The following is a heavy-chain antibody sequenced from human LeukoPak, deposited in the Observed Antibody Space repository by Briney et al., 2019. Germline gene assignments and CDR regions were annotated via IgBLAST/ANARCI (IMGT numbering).Heavy chain of an antibody. J-gene: IGHJ4*02. D-gene: IGHD3-22*01. CDR1: GGSISNYY. CDR2: IYYSGST. CDR3: ARGDQHSSGYSDPFDY. V-gene: IGHV4-59*12. Sequence: PSETLSLTCTVSGGSISNYYWSWIRQSPGKGLEWIGNIYYSGSTNYNPSLKSRVTISVDTSKNQFSLKLSSVTAADTAVYYCARGDQHSSGYSDPFDYWGQGTLVTVSS.